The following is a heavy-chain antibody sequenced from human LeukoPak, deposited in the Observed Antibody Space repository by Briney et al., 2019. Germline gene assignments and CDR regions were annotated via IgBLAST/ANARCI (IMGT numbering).Heavy chain of an antibody. CDR3: TTDPWHGDFNY. Sequence: GGSLSLSCVASGFTFSNAWMSWVRQAPGKGLEWVGRIKSKTYGETTDYAAPVKGRFTISRDDSENTLYLQMNSLKTEDTAVYYCTTDPWHGDFNYWGQGTLVTVSS. CDR1: GFTFSNAW. V-gene: IGHV3-15*01. CDR2: IKSKTYGETT. D-gene: IGHD2-21*01. J-gene: IGHJ4*02.